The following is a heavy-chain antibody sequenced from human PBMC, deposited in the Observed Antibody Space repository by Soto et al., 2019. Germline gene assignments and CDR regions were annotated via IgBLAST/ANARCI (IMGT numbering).Heavy chain of an antibody. CDR1: GYSFTSYW. Sequence: GESLKISCKGSGYSFTSYWIGWVRQAPGKGLEWVGRIKSKTDGGTTDYAAPVKGRFTISRDDSKNTLYLQMNSLKTEDTAVYYCTPVVRTTVVTPRTNEDRPIDYWGQGTLVTVSS. CDR3: TPVVRTTVVTPRTNEDRPIDY. J-gene: IGHJ4*02. V-gene: IGHV3-15*01. CDR2: IKSKTDGGTT. D-gene: IGHD4-17*01.